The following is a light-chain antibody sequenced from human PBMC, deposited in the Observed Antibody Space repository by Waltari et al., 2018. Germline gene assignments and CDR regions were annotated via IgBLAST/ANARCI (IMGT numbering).Light chain of an antibody. CDR2: YAS. J-gene: IGKJ5*01. CDR3: QQRA. V-gene: IGKV3-11*01. Sequence: EIVLTQSPATLSLSPGERATLSCRASQSVSSYLAWYQQKPGQAPRRLIYYASNRATGIPARFSGSGSGTDFTLTISSLEPEDFAVYYCQQRAFGQGTRLEIK. CDR1: QSVSSY.